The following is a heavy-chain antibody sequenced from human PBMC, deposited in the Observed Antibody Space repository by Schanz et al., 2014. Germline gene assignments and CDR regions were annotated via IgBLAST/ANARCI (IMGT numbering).Heavy chain of an antibody. J-gene: IGHJ4*02. CDR3: ARGGYSSGWYDRDIAHFDY. V-gene: IGHV1-46*01. CDR2: INPIGGST. Sequence: QVHLVQSGAEVHKPGASLKISCKASGYTFTNFFLHWVRQAPGQGLEWMGIINPIGGSTTYAQKFRGAVTLTTDPSTDTAYLELTSLRSEDTAVYYCARGGYSSGWYDRDIAHFDYWGQGTLVAVSS. D-gene: IGHD6-19*01. CDR1: GYTFTNFF.